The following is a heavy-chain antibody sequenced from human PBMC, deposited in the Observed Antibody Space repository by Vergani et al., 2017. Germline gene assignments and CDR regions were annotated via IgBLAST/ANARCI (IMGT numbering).Heavy chain of an antibody. CDR2: IRSKAYGGTT. V-gene: IGHV3-49*03. J-gene: IGHJ4*02. CDR3: TRAYGGNSFPIDY. CDR1: GFTFSDYA. Sequence: EVQLVESGGGLVQPGRSLRLSCTASGFTFSDYAMSWFRQAPGKGLEWVGFIRSKAYGGTTEYAASVKGRFTISRDDSKSIAYLQMNSLKTEDTAVYYCTRAYGGNSFPIDYWGQGTLVTVSS. D-gene: IGHD4-23*01.